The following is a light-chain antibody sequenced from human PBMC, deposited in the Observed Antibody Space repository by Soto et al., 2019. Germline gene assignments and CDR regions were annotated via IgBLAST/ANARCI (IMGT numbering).Light chain of an antibody. J-gene: IGKJ1*01. Sequence: DIQMTQSPSSLSASVGDRVTITCRASESIRNYLNWYQQKRGKAPKLLIYAASSMQSGVPSRFSGSGSETDFTLTISSLQPDDSATYYFQQSFSPLCTFGQGTKVEV. CDR3: QQSFSPLCT. CDR2: AAS. V-gene: IGKV1-39*01. CDR1: ESIRNY.